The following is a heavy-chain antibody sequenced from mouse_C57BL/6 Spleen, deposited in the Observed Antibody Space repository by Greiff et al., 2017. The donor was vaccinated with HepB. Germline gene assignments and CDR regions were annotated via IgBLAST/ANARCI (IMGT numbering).Heavy chain of an antibody. Sequence: QVQLQQSGAELARPGASVKMSCKASGYTFTSYTMHWVKQRPGQGLEWIGYINPSSGYTKYNQKFKDKATLTADKSSSTAYLQLSSLTSEDSAVYYCARADDYDGLYDAMDYWGQGTSVTVSS. CDR2: INPSSGYT. CDR1: GYTFTSYT. V-gene: IGHV1-4*01. D-gene: IGHD2-4*01. J-gene: IGHJ4*01. CDR3: ARADDYDGLYDAMDY.